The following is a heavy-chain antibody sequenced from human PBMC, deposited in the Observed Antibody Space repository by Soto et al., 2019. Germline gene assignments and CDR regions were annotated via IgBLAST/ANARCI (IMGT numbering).Heavy chain of an antibody. D-gene: IGHD3-3*01. V-gene: IGHV4-31*03. CDR2: IYYSGST. CDR3: ARGFFLEWSEYYFDY. Sequence: SETLFLTCTVSGGSISSGGYYWSWIRQHPGKGLEWIGYIYYSGSTYYNPSLKSRVTISVDTSKNQFSLKLSSVTAADTAVYYCARGFFLEWSEYYFDYWGQGTLVTVSS. CDR1: GGSISSGGYY. J-gene: IGHJ4*02.